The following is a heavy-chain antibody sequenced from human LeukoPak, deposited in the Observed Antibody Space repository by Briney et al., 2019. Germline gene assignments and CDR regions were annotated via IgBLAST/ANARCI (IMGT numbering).Heavy chain of an antibody. J-gene: IGHJ4*02. CDR2: LSGSGGST. D-gene: IGHD6-13*01. CDR3: AKGTKGYSSY. V-gene: IGHV3-23*01. Sequence: GGSLRLSCAASGFTFSSYAMSWVRQAPGKGLEWVSALSGSGGSTYYADSVKGRFTISRDNSKNTLYLQMNNLRAEDTAVYYCAKGTKGYSSYWGQGTLVTVSS. CDR1: GFTFSSYA.